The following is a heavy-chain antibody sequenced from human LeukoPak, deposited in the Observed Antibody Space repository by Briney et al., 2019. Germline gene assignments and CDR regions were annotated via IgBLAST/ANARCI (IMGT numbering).Heavy chain of an antibody. CDR1: GFTFTNFG. CDR2: IRHDEITK. D-gene: IGHD1-7*01. CDR3: ARGQVESTGTHAPLQH. Sequence: GGSLRLSCAASGFTFTNFGMHWVRQAPGKGLEWVAFIRHDEITKYYADSVKGRFTISRDNSKSTLYLQMNSLRPEDTAVYYCARGQVESTGTHAPLQHWGQGTLVTVSS. V-gene: IGHV3-30*02. J-gene: IGHJ1*01.